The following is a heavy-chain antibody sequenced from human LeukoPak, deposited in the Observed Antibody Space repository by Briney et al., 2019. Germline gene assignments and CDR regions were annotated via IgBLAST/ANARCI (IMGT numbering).Heavy chain of an antibody. CDR2: IYHSGST. Sequence: SETLSLTCAVSGGSISSSNWWSWVRQPPGKGLEWIGEIYHSGSTNYNPSLKSRVTISVDTSKNQFSLKLSSVTAADTAVYYCARGLYGSIAAFDIWGQGTMVTVSS. V-gene: IGHV4-4*02. CDR1: GGSISSSNW. D-gene: IGHD1-26*01. CDR3: ARGLYGSIAAFDI. J-gene: IGHJ3*02.